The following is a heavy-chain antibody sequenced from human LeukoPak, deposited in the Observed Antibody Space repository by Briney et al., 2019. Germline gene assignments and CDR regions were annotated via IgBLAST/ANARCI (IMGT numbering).Heavy chain of an antibody. V-gene: IGHV3-30-3*01. CDR1: GFTFSNYV. CDR2: ISYDGSNK. Sequence: GRSLRLSCAASGFTFSNYVMHWVRQAPGKGLEWVAVISYDGSNKYYADSVKGRFTISRDNSKNTLYLQMNSLRAEDTAVYYCAREPYSSGWYFSYYFDYWGQGTLVTVSS. D-gene: IGHD6-19*01. J-gene: IGHJ4*02. CDR3: AREPYSSGWYFSYYFDY.